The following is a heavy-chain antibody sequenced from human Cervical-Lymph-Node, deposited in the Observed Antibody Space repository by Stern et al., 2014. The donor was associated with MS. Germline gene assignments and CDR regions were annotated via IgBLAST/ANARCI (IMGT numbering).Heavy chain of an antibody. Sequence: VQLVQSGAEVTKPGSSVKVSCKASGGTFSKFPSSWVRQAPGQGLEWMGGIFPVFGTPTYAQEFRGRVTITADGFTSTVYMELSSLRSDDTAVYYCALSSETSDRWYSLGYDLWGQGTLVTVSS. J-gene: IGHJ5*02. CDR2: IFPVFGTP. D-gene: IGHD6-13*01. CDR3: ALSSETSDRWYSLGYDL. CDR1: GGTFSKFP. V-gene: IGHV1-69*01.